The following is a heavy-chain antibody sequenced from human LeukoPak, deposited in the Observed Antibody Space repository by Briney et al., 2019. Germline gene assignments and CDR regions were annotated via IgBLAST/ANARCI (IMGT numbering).Heavy chain of an antibody. J-gene: IGHJ4*02. D-gene: IGHD4-17*01. Sequence: PSETLSLTCTVSGGSISSSSYYWGWVRQPPGKGLEWIGSIYYSGSTYYSPSLKSRVTISVDTSKNQFSLKLSSVTAADTAVYYCARSRAVTNYFDYWGQGTLVTVS. CDR2: IYYSGST. CDR1: GGSISSSSYY. CDR3: ARSRAVTNYFDY. V-gene: IGHV4-39*01.